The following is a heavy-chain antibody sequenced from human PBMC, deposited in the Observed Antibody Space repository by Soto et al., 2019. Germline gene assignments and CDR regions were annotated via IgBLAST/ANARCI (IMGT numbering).Heavy chain of an antibody. Sequence: SAKVSFKASCYTFNFYGITWVRQAPGQGLEWMGWISGFNGNTNYAADLQGRVTMTTDTSTSTAYMELRGLRSDDTAVYYCARIGVSSGHESPDFDSWGQGTLVTVSS. V-gene: IGHV1-18*01. CDR1: CYTFNFYG. CDR2: ISGFNGNT. D-gene: IGHD3-16*01. CDR3: ARIGVSSGHESPDFDS. J-gene: IGHJ4*02.